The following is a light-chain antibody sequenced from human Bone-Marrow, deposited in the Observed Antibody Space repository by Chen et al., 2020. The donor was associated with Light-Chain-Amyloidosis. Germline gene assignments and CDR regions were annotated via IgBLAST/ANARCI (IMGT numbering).Light chain of an antibody. CDR3: QVWDRSSDRPV. CDR2: DDS. CDR1: NIGSTR. V-gene: IGLV3-21*02. Sequence: SYVLTQPSSVSVAPGQTATIACGGNNIGSTRVHWYQQTPGQAPLLVVYDDSDRPSGIPERLSGSNSGNTATLTISSVEAGDEAVYYFQVWDRSSDRPVFGGGTKLTVL. J-gene: IGLJ3*02.